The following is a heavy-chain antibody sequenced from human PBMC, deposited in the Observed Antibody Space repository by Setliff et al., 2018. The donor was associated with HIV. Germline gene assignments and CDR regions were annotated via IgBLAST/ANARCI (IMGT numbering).Heavy chain of an antibody. V-gene: IGHV3-23*01. CDR3: AKGVKYLDP. J-gene: IGHJ5*02. Sequence: GGSLRLSCAASGFTFNNHAINWVRQPLGKGLQWVSGISGSGSRPFYADSVVARFTISRDNSKNTVYLHMNSLIAEDTAVYYCAKGVKYLDPWGQGTLVTVSS. CDR1: GFTFNNHA. D-gene: IGHD3-16*01. CDR2: ISGSGSRP.